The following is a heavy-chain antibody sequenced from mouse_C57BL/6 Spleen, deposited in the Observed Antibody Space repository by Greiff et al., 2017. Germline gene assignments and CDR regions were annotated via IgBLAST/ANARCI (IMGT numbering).Heavy chain of an antibody. CDR1: GYTFTSYW. CDR2: IDPSDSET. J-gene: IGHJ3*01. CDR3: ARRGMVNDFAY. D-gene: IGHD2-2*01. Sequence: VQLQQPGAELVRPGSSVKLSCKASGYTFTSYWMHWVKQRPIHGLEWIGNIDPSDSETHYNQKFKDKATLTVDKSSSTAYMQLSSLTSEDSAVYYCARRGMVNDFAYWGQGNLVNVSA. V-gene: IGHV1-52*01.